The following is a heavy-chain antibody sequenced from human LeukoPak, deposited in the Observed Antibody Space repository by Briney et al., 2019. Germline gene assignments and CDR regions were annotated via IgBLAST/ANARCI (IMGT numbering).Heavy chain of an antibody. CDR3: ARAYMIPYMDV. CDR2: IWHDGSKK. V-gene: IGHV3-33*01. Sequence: PGTSLRLSCAASGFTFSSYGFHWVRQPPGKGLEWVAIIWHDGSKKFYADSVKGRFAISRDSSKSTVFLQMNTLRAEDTALYYCARAYMIPYMDVWGQGTTVTVSS. D-gene: IGHD3-22*01. CDR1: GFTFSSYG. J-gene: IGHJ6*03.